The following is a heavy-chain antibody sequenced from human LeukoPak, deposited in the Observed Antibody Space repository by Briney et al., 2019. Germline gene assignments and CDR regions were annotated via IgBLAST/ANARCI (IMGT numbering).Heavy chain of an antibody. CDR3: ARAFAGYCSSTSCPNYYYYYYMDV. Sequence: SVKVSCKASGGTFSSYAISWVRQAPGQGLEWMGGIIPIFGTANYAQKFQGRVTITADESTSTAYMELGSLRSEDTAVYYCARAFAGYCSSTSCPNYYYYYYMDVWGKGTTVTVSS. V-gene: IGHV1-69*01. CDR1: GGTFSSYA. CDR2: IIPIFGTA. J-gene: IGHJ6*03. D-gene: IGHD2-2*01.